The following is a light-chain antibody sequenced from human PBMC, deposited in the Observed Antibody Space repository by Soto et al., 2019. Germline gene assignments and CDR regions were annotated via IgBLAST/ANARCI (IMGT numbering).Light chain of an antibody. CDR3: QQYNDWPRT. CDR1: QSFSSN. V-gene: IGKV3-15*01. J-gene: IGKJ5*01. CDR2: GAS. Sequence: IVMTQSPATLSVSPGERVTISCRASQSFSSNLAWYQPKPGQAPRLSIYGASTTATDVPPRFSVMMSWTELTLTISNLQSEDFAVYYGQQYNDWPRTFAQGTRLEI.